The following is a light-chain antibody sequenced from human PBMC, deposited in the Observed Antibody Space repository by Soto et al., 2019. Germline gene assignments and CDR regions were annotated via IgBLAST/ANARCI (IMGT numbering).Light chain of an antibody. J-gene: IGKJ1*01. CDR1: QSVSSSY. CDR2: GAS. V-gene: IGKV3-20*01. CDR3: QQYGSSPPCT. Sequence: EIVLTQSPGTLYLSPGERATLSCRASQSVSSSYLAWYQQKPGQAPRLLIYGASSRATGIPDRFSGSGSGTDFTLTISILEPEDFAVYYCQQYGSSPPCTFGQGTTVEIK.